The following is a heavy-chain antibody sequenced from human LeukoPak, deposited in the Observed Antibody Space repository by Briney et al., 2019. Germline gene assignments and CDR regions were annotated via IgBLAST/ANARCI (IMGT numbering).Heavy chain of an antibody. D-gene: IGHD6-19*01. CDR3: ARAFSIAVAGYYYYMDV. J-gene: IGHJ6*03. CDR2: INPNSGGT. V-gene: IGHV1-2*02. CDR1: GYTFTGYY. Sequence: ASVKVSCKASGYTFTGYYMHWVRQAPGQGLEWMGWINPNSGGTNYAQKFQGRVTMTRDTSISTAYMGLSRLRSDDTAVYYCARAFSIAVAGYYYYMDVWGKGTTVTVSS.